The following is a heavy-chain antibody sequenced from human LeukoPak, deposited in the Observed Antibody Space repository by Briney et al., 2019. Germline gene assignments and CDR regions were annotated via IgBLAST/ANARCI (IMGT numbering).Heavy chain of an antibody. D-gene: IGHD6-13*01. Sequence: GGSLRLSCAASGFTFSSYGMHWVRQAPGKGLEWVAVIWYDGSNKYYADSVKGRFTISRDNSKNTLYLQMNSLRAEDTAVYYCARDREIAAAARGYFQHWGQGTLVTVSS. CDR2: IWYDGSNK. CDR1: GFTFSSYG. V-gene: IGHV3-33*01. J-gene: IGHJ1*01. CDR3: ARDREIAAAARGYFQH.